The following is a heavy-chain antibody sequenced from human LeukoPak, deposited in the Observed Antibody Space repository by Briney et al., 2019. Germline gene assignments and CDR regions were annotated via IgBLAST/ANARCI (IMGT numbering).Heavy chain of an antibody. Sequence: GGSLRLSCAASGFTFSSYSMNWVRQAPGKGLEGVSYISSSSSTIYYADSVKGRFTISRDNAKNSLYLQMNSLRAEDTAVYYCARGGIITIFGVVPHPFDYWGQGTLVTVSS. CDR1: GFTFSSYS. D-gene: IGHD3-3*01. CDR2: ISSSSSTI. J-gene: IGHJ4*02. V-gene: IGHV3-48*04. CDR3: ARGGIITIFGVVPHPFDY.